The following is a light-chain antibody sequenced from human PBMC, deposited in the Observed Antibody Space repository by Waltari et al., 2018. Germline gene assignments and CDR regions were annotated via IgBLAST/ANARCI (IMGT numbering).Light chain of an antibody. Sequence: QSALTQPASVSGSPGQSITISCTGTSSDIGAYNFVSWYQKHPGKAPKVMIYDVNNRPSGVSSRCSGSKSGNTASRTISGLQAEDEADYYCSSYTTGSTRYVFGSGTKVTVL. CDR2: DVN. J-gene: IGLJ1*01. CDR1: SSDIGAYNF. CDR3: SSYTTGSTRYV. V-gene: IGLV2-14*03.